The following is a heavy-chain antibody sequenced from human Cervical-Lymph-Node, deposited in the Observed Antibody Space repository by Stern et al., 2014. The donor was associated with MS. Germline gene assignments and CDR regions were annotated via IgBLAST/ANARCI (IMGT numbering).Heavy chain of an antibody. V-gene: IGHV3-30*18. CDR2: ISYDGNYK. Sequence: VQLVESGGGLVPPGRSLRLSCAASGFPFSIYCMLWVLQAPGQGLEWVAIISYDGNYKYYADSVEGRFTISRDNSKNTLFLQMNSLRGEDTAVYYCVKVVGGYISGRAPLDSWGQGTLVTVSS. CDR3: VKVVGGYISGRAPLDS. D-gene: IGHD3-22*01. CDR1: GFPFSIYC. J-gene: IGHJ4*02.